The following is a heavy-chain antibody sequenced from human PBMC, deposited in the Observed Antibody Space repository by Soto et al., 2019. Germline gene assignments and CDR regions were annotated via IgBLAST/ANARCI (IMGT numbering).Heavy chain of an antibody. CDR3: AKSTGGTANGMGV. Sequence: EVQVVESGGGLVQPGRSLRLSCAASGFSFDDYAMHWVRQAPGKGLEWVSGISWNSGTIGYADSVKGRFTISRDNAKNSLYLQMNSLSAEDTALYYCAKSTGGTANGMGVWGPGTPVTVSS. V-gene: IGHV3-9*01. CDR2: ISWNSGTI. CDR1: GFSFDDYA. J-gene: IGHJ6*02. D-gene: IGHD2-8*02.